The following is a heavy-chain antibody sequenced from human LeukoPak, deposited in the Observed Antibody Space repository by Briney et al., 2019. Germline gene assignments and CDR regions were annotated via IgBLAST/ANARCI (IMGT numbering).Heavy chain of an antibody. CDR1: GFTFSSYG. J-gene: IGHJ5*02. Sequence: TGESLRLSCAASGFTFSSYGMYWVRQAPRQGVDCVAFITYDGSEMYYADSVKGRFTISRDNSRDTLYLQVNSLRGDDTAIYYCARNRGYTYDYDSFDPWGQGTLVTVSS. CDR3: ARNRGYTYDYDSFDP. V-gene: IGHV3-30*19. CDR2: ITYDGSEM. D-gene: IGHD5-18*01.